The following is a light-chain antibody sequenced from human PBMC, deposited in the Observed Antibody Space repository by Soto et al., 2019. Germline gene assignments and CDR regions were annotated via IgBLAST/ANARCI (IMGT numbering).Light chain of an antibody. V-gene: IGLV2-14*01. CDR3: SSYTSSRTLI. CDR1: SSDVGVYNY. CDR2: EVS. J-gene: IGLJ2*01. Sequence: QSALTQPASVSGSPGQSITISCTGTSSDVGVYNYVSWYQQHPGKAPKLMIYEVSNRPSGVSNRFSGSKSGNTASLSISGLQAEDEADYYCSSYTSSRTLIFGGGTKVTVL.